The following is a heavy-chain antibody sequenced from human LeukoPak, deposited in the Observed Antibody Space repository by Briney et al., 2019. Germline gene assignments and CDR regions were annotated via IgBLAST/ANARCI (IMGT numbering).Heavy chain of an antibody. D-gene: IGHD3-10*01. CDR2: IYHSGST. J-gene: IGHJ4*02. CDR3: AREGYYGSGSYPLHFDY. Sequence: PSGTLSLTCAVSGGPISSSNWWSWVRQPPGKGLEWIGEIYHSGSTNYNPSLKSRVTISVDKSKNQFSLKLSSVTAADTAVYYCAREGYYGSGSYPLHFDYWGQGTLVTVSS. V-gene: IGHV4-4*02. CDR1: GGPISSSNW.